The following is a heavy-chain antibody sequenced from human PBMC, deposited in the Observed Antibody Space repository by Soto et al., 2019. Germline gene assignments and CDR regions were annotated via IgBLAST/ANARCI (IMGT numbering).Heavy chain of an antibody. CDR1: GGSLSSGSFF. Sequence: QLQLQESGPGLVKPSETLSLTCTVSGGSLSSGSFFWGWIRQPPGKGLEWIGHIYSTGTSSYSPSLKSRVTMFVDTSKNNFSLRLTSVTAADTAVYYCVRREAVAGSQFDFWGQGTLVTVSS. D-gene: IGHD6-19*01. J-gene: IGHJ4*02. CDR2: IYSTGTS. CDR3: VRREAVAGSQFDF. V-gene: IGHV4-39*02.